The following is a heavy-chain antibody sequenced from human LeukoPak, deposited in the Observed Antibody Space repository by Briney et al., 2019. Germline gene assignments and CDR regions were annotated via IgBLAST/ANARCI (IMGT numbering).Heavy chain of an antibody. V-gene: IGHV4-39*07. Sequence: SETLSLTCTVSGGSISSSSYYWDWIRQAPGKGLEWIGSIYYSGNTYYNPSLKSRVTMSVDTSKNQFSLKLSSVTAADTAVYYCARDSYYYGSGSYYIRDFDYWGQGTLVTVSS. CDR3: ARDSYYYGSGSYYIRDFDY. CDR2: IYYSGNT. D-gene: IGHD3-10*01. CDR1: GGSISSSSYY. J-gene: IGHJ4*02.